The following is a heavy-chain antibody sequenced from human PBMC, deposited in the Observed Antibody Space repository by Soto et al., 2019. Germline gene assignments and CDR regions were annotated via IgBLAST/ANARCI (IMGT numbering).Heavy chain of an antibody. CDR1: GFTFSSYW. Sequence: EVQLVESGGGLVQPGGSLRLSCAASGFTFSSYWMSWVRQAPGKGLEWVANIKQDGSEKYYVDSVKGRFTISRDNAKNSLYLQMNSLRAEDTAVYYCARDRNWNYQYYYYYMDVWGKGTTVTVSS. CDR2: IKQDGSEK. J-gene: IGHJ6*03. V-gene: IGHV3-7*01. CDR3: ARDRNWNYQYYYYYMDV. D-gene: IGHD1-7*01.